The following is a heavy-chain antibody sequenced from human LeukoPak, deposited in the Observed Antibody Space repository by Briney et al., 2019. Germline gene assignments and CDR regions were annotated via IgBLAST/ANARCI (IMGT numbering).Heavy chain of an antibody. D-gene: IGHD2-15*01. CDR3: ARDEGRYCSGGSCYSPY. J-gene: IGHJ4*02. CDR1: GFTFSSYS. CDR2: ISSSSSYI. Sequence: GGSLRLSCAASGFTFSSYSMNWVRQAPGKGLEWVSSISSSSSYIYYADSVKGRFTISRDNAKNSLYLQMNSLRAEDTAVYYCARDEGRYCSGGSCYSPYWGLGTLVTVSS. V-gene: IGHV3-21*01.